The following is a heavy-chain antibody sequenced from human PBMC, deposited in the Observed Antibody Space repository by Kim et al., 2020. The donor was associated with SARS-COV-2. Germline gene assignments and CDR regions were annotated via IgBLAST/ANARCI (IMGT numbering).Heavy chain of an antibody. CDR3: ARLLGDWVRWQPKAVDY. D-gene: IGHD4-17*01. Sequence: SETLSLTCTVSGGSIRTTNYYWGWIRQPPGKALEWITTLYDSGSTYYNPSLESRVTISIDTSNNQFSLKLSSVTAADTAVYYCARLLGDWVRWQPKAVDYWGQGALVTVS. J-gene: IGHJ4*02. CDR1: GGSIRTTNYY. V-gene: IGHV4-39*01. CDR2: LYDSGST.